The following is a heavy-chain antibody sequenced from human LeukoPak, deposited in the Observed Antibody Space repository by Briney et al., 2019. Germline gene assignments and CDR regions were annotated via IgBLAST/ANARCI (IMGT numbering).Heavy chain of an antibody. Sequence: QPGGSLRLSCAASGFTFSSHWMHWVRQAPGKGLVWVSRINSDGSTTTYADSVKGRFTISRDNANNTLYLQMNNLRAEDTAVYYCAKPRDSIVGATTPTRLATLDIWGQGTMVTVSS. CDR1: GFTFSSHW. J-gene: IGHJ3*02. D-gene: IGHD1-26*01. CDR2: INSDGSTT. CDR3: AKPRDSIVGATTPTRLATLDI. V-gene: IGHV3-74*01.